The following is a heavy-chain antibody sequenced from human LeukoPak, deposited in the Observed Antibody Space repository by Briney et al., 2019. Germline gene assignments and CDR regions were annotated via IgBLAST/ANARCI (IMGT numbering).Heavy chain of an antibody. D-gene: IGHD1-26*01. J-gene: IGHJ5*02. CDR1: GFTFRSYW. V-gene: IGHV3-7*01. CDR2: IKQDGSEK. Sequence: QPGGSLRLSCAASGFTFRSYWMSWVRQAPGKGLEWVANIKQDGSEKHYVDSVKGRFTISRDNAKNSLYLQMNSLRAEDTAVYYCAREGGSYYSNWFDPWGQGTLVTVSS. CDR3: AREGGSYYSNWFDP.